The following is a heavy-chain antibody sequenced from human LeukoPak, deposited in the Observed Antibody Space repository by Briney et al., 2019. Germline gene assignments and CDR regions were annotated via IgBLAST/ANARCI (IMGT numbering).Heavy chain of an antibody. CDR1: GFTFSSYA. CDR2: ISYDGSNK. V-gene: IGHV3-30*04. Sequence: GGSLRLSCAASGFTFSSYAMHWVRQAPGKGLEWVAVISYDGSNKYYADSVKGRFTISRDNSKSTLYLQMNSLRAEDTAVYYCARARTTVTTYPYYYYGMDVWGQGTTVTVSS. D-gene: IGHD4-17*01. J-gene: IGHJ6*02. CDR3: ARARTTVTTYPYYYYGMDV.